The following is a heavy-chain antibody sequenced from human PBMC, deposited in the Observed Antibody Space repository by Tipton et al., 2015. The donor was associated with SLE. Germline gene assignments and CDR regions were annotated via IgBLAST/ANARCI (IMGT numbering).Heavy chain of an antibody. Sequence: TLSLTCAVSGGSISSSNWWSWVRQPPGKGLEWIGEIYHSGSTYYNPSLKSRVTISVDTSKNQFSLKLSSVTAADTAVYYCASPGGSGSPEYWGQGTLVTVSS. V-gene: IGHV4-4*02. CDR3: ASPGGSGSPEY. CDR1: GGSISSSNW. D-gene: IGHD3-10*01. CDR2: IYHSGST. J-gene: IGHJ4*02.